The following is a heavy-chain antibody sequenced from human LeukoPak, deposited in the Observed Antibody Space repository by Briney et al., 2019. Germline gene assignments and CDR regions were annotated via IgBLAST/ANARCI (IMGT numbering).Heavy chain of an antibody. V-gene: IGHV3-23*01. CDR3: AKLYSSGWYFDY. CDR2: MSGRGTTT. Sequence: WGSLRLSCAASGFTFANYAMNWVRQAPGKGLEWVSTMSGRGTTTYYADSVKGRFTISRDNSKNTLYLQMNSLRAEDTAVYYCAKLYSSGWYFDYWGQGTLVTVSS. J-gene: IGHJ4*02. CDR1: GFTFANYA. D-gene: IGHD6-19*01.